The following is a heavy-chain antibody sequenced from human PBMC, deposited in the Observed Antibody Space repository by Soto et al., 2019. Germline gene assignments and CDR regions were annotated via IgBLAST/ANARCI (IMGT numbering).Heavy chain of an antibody. CDR1: GGSISSGDYY. D-gene: IGHD3-10*01. Sequence: SETLSLTCTGSGGSISSGDYYWSWIRQPPGKGLEWIGYIYYSGSTYYNPSLKSRVTISVDTSKNQFSLKLSSVTAADTAVYYCARRVQANGVITQDNWLAPWGQGTRVTVSS. CDR2: IYYSGST. CDR3: ARRVQANGVITQDNWLAP. J-gene: IGHJ5*02. V-gene: IGHV4-30-4*01.